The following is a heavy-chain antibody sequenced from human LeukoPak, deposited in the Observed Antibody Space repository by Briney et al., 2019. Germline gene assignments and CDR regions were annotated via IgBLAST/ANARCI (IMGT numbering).Heavy chain of an antibody. V-gene: IGHV1-24*01. CDR1: GYTLTELS. CDR3: ATADGPSSRGLNAFDI. Sequence: ASVKVSCKVSGYTLTELSMHWVRQAPGKGLEWVGGFDPEDGETIYAQKFQGRVTMTEDTSTDTAYMELSSLRSEDTAVYYCATADGPSSRGLNAFDIWGQGTMVTVSS. D-gene: IGHD6-13*01. J-gene: IGHJ3*02. CDR2: FDPEDGET.